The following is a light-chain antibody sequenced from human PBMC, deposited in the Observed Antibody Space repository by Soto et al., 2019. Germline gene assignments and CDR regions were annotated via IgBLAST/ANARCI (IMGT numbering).Light chain of an antibody. CDR3: QQRYSSPT. CDR2: AAS. V-gene: IGKV1-39*01. Sequence: DIQMTQSPSSLSASVGDRVTITCRASQSISYYLNWYQQKPGKAPKLLIYAASSFQSGVPSRFSGSGSGTDFTLTSTNLQPEDWATYYCQQRYSSPTVGGGTKGEI. CDR1: QSISYY. J-gene: IGKJ4*01.